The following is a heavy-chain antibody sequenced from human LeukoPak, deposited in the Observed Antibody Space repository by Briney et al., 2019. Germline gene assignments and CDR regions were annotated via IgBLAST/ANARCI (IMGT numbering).Heavy chain of an antibody. CDR1: GFTFSSYS. CDR3: ARGSLWFSLDY. V-gene: IGHV3-48*04. CDR2: ISSISTTI. D-gene: IGHD3-10*01. J-gene: IGHJ4*02. Sequence: PGGSLRLSCAASGFTFSSYSMNWVRQAPGRGLEWVSYISSISTTIYYTDSVQGRFTISRDNAKNSLYLQMNSLRAEDTAVYYCARGSLWFSLDYWGQGTLVTVSS.